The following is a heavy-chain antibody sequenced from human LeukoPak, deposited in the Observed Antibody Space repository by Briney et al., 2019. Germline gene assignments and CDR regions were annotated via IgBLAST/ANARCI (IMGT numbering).Heavy chain of an antibody. Sequence: TGGSLRLSCAASGFTFSSYWMSWVRQAPGKGLEWVANIKQDGSEKYYVDSVKGRFTISRDNAKNSLYLQMNSLRAEDTAVYYCAKDIRPAATKWRVFDYWGQGTLVTVSS. J-gene: IGHJ4*02. CDR3: AKDIRPAATKWRVFDY. CDR2: IKQDGSEK. CDR1: GFTFSSYW. D-gene: IGHD2-2*01. V-gene: IGHV3-7*01.